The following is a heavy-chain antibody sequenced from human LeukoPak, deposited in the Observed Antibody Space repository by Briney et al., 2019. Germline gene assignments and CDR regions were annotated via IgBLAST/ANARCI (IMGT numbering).Heavy chain of an antibody. D-gene: IGHD3-22*01. J-gene: IGHJ3*02. CDR2: IYYSGST. CDR1: GGSVSSGSYY. Sequence: PSETLSLTCSVSGGSVSSGSYYWSWIRQPPGKGLEWIGYIYYSGSTNYNPSLKSRVTISVDTSKNQFSLKLSSVTAADTAVYYCARLGMDDSSGPGAFDIWGQGTMVTVSS. V-gene: IGHV4-61*01. CDR3: ARLGMDDSSGPGAFDI.